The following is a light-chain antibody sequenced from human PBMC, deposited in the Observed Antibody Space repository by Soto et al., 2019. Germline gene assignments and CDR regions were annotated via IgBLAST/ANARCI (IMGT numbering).Light chain of an antibody. J-gene: IGLJ2*01. CDR2: EVN. CDR3: SSYTSVSTLL. Sequence: QSALTQPASLSGSPGQSITISCTGTSSDIGAYDYVSWFQQHPGKAPKLMISEVNNRPSGVSNRFSGSKSGNTASLTISGLQAEDEADYYCSSYTSVSTLLFGGGTKVTVL. V-gene: IGLV2-14*01. CDR1: SSDIGAYDY.